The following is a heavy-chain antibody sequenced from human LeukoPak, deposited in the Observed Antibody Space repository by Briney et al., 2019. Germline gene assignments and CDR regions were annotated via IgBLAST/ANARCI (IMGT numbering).Heavy chain of an antibody. D-gene: IGHD2-15*01. Sequence: SQTLSLTCAISGDSVSSNSAAWNWIRQSPSRVLEWLGRTYYRSKWYNDYAVSVKSRITINPDTSKNQFSLQLNSVTPEDTAVYYCARAKGYCSGGSCRNWFDPWGQGTLVTVSS. CDR1: GDSVSSNSAA. V-gene: IGHV6-1*01. CDR3: ARAKGYCSGGSCRNWFDP. CDR2: TYYRSKWYN. J-gene: IGHJ5*02.